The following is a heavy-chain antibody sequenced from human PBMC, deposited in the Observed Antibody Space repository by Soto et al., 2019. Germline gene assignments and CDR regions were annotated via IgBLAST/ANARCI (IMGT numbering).Heavy chain of an antibody. Sequence: EVQVIESGGGLVQPGGSLRLSCATSGFTFGNFAMSWVRQAPGRGLEWVSGMSSAGSTTYYGDSVKGRFTISRDTSKNTLYIQINSLRAEDTAVYYCAENKEGEHPRIIDYWGQGNLVTVSS. J-gene: IGHJ4*02. CDR2: MSSAGSTT. CDR1: GFTFGNFA. V-gene: IGHV3-23*01. CDR3: AENKEGEHPRIIDY. D-gene: IGHD3-16*01.